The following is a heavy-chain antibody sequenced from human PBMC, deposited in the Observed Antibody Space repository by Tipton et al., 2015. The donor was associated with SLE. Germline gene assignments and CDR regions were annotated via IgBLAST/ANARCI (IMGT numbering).Heavy chain of an antibody. J-gene: IGHJ5*02. CDR2: INHSGST. CDR1: GGSFSGYY. V-gene: IGHV4-34*01. CDR3: ARQITTIFGGGTGWFDP. Sequence: TLSLTCAVYGGSFSGYYWSWIRQPPGKGLEWIGEINHSGSTNYNPSLKSRVTISIDTSKNHFSLRLSSVTAADTAVYYCARQITTIFGGGTGWFDPWGQGTLVTVSS. D-gene: IGHD3-3*01.